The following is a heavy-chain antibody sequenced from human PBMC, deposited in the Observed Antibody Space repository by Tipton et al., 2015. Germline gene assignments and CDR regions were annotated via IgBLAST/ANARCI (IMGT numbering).Heavy chain of an antibody. CDR3: AKGWGNWNADY. V-gene: IGHV3-23*01. CDR1: GLTVSSND. J-gene: IGHJ4*02. D-gene: IGHD1-1*01. Sequence: SLRLSCAASGLTVSSNDMSWVRQAPGKGLEWVSAISPSGDNTYYADSVKGRFTISRDNSKNTLYLQMNSLRTEDTAVYYCAKGWGNWNADYWGQGTLVTVSS. CDR2: ISPSGDNT.